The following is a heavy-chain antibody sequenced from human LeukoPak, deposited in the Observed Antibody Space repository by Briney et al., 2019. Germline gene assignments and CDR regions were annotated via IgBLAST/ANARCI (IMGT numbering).Heavy chain of an antibody. V-gene: IGHV3-23*01. J-gene: IGHJ4*02. D-gene: IGHD3-22*01. CDR3: AKVPRIDYYDSSGYYWGVDY. CDR2: ISGSGGST. CDR1: GFTFSNYA. Sequence: PGGSLRLSCAASGFTFSNYAMSWVRQAPGKGLEWVSAISGSGGSTYYADSVKGRFTISRDNSKNTLYLQMNSLRAEDTAVYYCAKVPRIDYYDSSGYYWGVDYWGQGTLVTVSS.